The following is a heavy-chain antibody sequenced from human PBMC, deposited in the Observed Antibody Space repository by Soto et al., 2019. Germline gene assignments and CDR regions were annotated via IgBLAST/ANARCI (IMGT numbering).Heavy chain of an antibody. J-gene: IGHJ6*03. CDR3: ARDPQFASGYYYNIDV. V-gene: IGHV3-33*01. CDR2: VWHDETKK. D-gene: IGHD3-10*01. CDR1: GFTFGSYA. Sequence: QVQLVESGGGVVRPGGSLRLTCAASGFTFGSYAMHWVRQAPGKGLEWVAVVWHDETKKYYADSVKGRFTISRDNSRNTLYLQMNSLGAEDTALYYCARDPQFASGYYYNIDVWGTGTTVAVSS.